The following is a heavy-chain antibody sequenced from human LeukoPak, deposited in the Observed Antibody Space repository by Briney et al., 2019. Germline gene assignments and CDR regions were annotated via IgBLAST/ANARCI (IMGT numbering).Heavy chain of an antibody. Sequence: ASVKVSCKASGYTFTGYYMHWVRQTPGQGLEWMGWINPNSGGTNYAQKFQGRVTMTRDTSISTAYMELSRLRSDDTAVYYCARESRRGYSYGYGSSLNYWGQGTLVTVSS. CDR1: GYTFTGYY. D-gene: IGHD5-18*01. V-gene: IGHV1-2*02. CDR2: INPNSGGT. CDR3: ARESRRGYSYGYGSSLNY. J-gene: IGHJ4*02.